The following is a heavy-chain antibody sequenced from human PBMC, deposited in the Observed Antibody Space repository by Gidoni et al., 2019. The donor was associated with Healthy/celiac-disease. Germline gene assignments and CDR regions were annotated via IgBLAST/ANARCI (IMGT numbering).Heavy chain of an antibody. Sequence: QLQLQESGPGLVKPSETLSLTCTVSGGSISSSSYYWGWIRQPPGKGLEWIGSIYYSGSTYYNPSLKSRVTISVDTSKNQFSLKLSSVTAADTAVYYCARHIGVGYSSGWSRPRELTWFDPWGQGTLVTVSS. V-gene: IGHV4-39*01. CDR2: IYYSGST. CDR1: GGSISSSSYY. J-gene: IGHJ5*02. CDR3: ARHIGVGYSSGWSRPRELTWFDP. D-gene: IGHD6-19*01.